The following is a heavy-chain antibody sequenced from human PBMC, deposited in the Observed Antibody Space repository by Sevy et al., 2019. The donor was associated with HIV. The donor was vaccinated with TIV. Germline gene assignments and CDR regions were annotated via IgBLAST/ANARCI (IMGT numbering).Heavy chain of an antibody. D-gene: IGHD3-3*01. Sequence: ASVKVSCKASGYTFTDTGYYVHWVRQAPGQGLEWMGWINPKSGATNYAQKFQGSVTMTRDTSVSTATMEPSRLRSDGTAVYYCARESYDFWTGPVDYDYGMDVWGQGTTVTVSS. J-gene: IGHJ6*02. CDR2: INPKSGAT. V-gene: IGHV1-2*02. CDR1: GYTFTDTGYY. CDR3: ARESYDFWTGPVDYDYGMDV.